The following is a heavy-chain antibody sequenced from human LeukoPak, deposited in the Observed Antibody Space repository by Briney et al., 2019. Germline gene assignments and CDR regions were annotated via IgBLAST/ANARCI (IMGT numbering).Heavy chain of an antibody. CDR3: ARQGISGSSDYYSIDY. V-gene: IGHV4-39*01. CDR2: IYYSGST. J-gene: IGHJ4*02. CDR1: GGSISSSSYY. Sequence: SETLSLTCTVSGGSISSSSYYWGWIRQPPGKGLEWIGSIYYSGSTYYNPSLKSRVTISVDTSKNQFSLKLSSVTAADTAVYYCARQGISGSSDYYSIDYWGQGTLATVSS. D-gene: IGHD3-22*01.